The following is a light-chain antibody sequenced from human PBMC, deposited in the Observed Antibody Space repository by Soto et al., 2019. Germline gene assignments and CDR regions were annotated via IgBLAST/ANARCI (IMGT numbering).Light chain of an antibody. CDR1: QSISSY. V-gene: IGKV1-39*01. Sequence: DIHTPPSPSPLPAYVGARVTITCPASQSISSYLNWYQQKPGKAPKLLIYAASSLQSGVPSRFSGSGSGTDFTLTISSLQPEDFATYYCQQSYSTPQTFGQGTKVDIK. CDR2: AAS. CDR3: QQSYSTPQT. J-gene: IGKJ1*01.